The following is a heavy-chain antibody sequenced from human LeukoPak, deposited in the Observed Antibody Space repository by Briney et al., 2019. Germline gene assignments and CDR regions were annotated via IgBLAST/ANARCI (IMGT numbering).Heavy chain of an antibody. Sequence: GGSLRLSCAASGFTFSSYAMHWVRQAPGKGLEWVSGISWNSGSIGYADSVKGRFTISRDNAKNSLYLQMNSLRAEDTALYYCAKRLDYWGQGTLVTVSS. CDR1: GFTFSSYA. CDR3: AKRLDY. J-gene: IGHJ4*02. CDR2: ISWNSGSI. V-gene: IGHV3-9*01.